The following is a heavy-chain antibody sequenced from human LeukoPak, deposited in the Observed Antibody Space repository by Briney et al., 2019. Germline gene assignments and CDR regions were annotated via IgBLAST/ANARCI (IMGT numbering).Heavy chain of an antibody. CDR2: IYHSGTT. V-gene: IGHV4-61*08. Sequence: PSETLSLTCTVSGGSISSGDYHWSWIRQPPGKGLEWIGYIYHSGTTYYNPSLQSRVAMSVDTSKNQFSLKLSSVTAVDTAVYYCARKENVYYYFDYWGQGTLVTVSS. D-gene: IGHD3-10*01. J-gene: IGHJ4*02. CDR1: GGSISSGDYH. CDR3: ARKENVYYYFDY.